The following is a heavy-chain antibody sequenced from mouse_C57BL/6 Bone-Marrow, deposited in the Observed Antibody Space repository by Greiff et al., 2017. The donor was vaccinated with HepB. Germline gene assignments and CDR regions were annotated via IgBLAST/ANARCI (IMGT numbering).Heavy chain of an antibody. CDR3: ARGGGRSWYFDV. D-gene: IGHD1-1*01. V-gene: IGHV14-2*01. CDR2: IDPEDGET. Sequence: EVMLVESGAELVKPGASVKLSCTASGFNIKDYYMHWVKQRTEQGLEWIGRIDPEDGETKYAPKFQGKATITADTSSNTAYLQRSSLTSEDTAVYYCARGGGRSWYFDVWGTGTTVTVSS. J-gene: IGHJ1*03. CDR1: GFNIKDYY.